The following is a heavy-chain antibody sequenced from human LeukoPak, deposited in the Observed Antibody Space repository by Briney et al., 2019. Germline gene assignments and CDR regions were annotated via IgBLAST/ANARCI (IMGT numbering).Heavy chain of an antibody. CDR2: VYYGGST. CDR3: ARHRVLGIAVAPYYFDS. V-gene: IGHV4-39*01. J-gene: IGHJ4*02. Sequence: PSETLSLTCTVSGGSISGSSYFWGWIRQPPGKGLEWIGSVYYGGSTYYNPSLKSRVTISVDTSKNQISLKLRSVTAADTALYYCARHRVLGIAVAPYYFDSWGQGTLVTVSS. CDR1: GGSISGSSYF. D-gene: IGHD6-13*01.